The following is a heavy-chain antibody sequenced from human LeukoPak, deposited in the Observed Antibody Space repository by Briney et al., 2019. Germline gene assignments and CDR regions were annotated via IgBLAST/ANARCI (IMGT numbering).Heavy chain of an antibody. CDR2: INPNSGGT. CDR1: GYTFTGYY. CDR3: AGHSEDIVVVPAVDFQH. Sequence: ASVKVSCKASGYTFTGYYIHWVRQAPGQGLEWMGWINPNSGGTNYAQKFQGWVTMTRDTSISTAYMELSRLRSDDTAVYYCAGHSEDIVVVPAVDFQHWGQGTLVTVSS. V-gene: IGHV1-2*04. J-gene: IGHJ1*01. D-gene: IGHD2-2*01.